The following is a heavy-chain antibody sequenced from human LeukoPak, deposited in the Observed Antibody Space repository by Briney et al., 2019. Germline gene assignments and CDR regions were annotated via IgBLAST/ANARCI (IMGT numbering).Heavy chain of an antibody. CDR1: GFTFSSYW. CDR3: ARDRHCVKGICHSPPGMDV. CDR2: IWFDGKNE. V-gene: IGHV3-33*08. J-gene: IGHJ6*02. D-gene: IGHD6-13*01. Sequence: GGSLRLSCAASGFTFSSYWMSWVRQAPGKGLEWVADIWFDGKNEHFADSVKGRFTISRDNSKNTMYLQINSLRVEDSAVYYCARDRHCVKGICHSPPGMDVWGQGTTVTVSS.